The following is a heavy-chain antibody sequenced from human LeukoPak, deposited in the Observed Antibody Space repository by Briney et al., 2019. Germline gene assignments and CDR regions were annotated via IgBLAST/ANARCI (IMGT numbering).Heavy chain of an antibody. Sequence: SQTLSLTCTVSGGSISRGSYHWSWIRQPAGKGLEWIGRFYTSGTPNYNPSLKSRVTILVDASRNQFSLKLNSVTAADTAVYYCARGGIPDYWGQGILVTVSS. CDR1: GGSISRGSYH. CDR3: ARGGIPDY. J-gene: IGHJ4*02. D-gene: IGHD2-21*01. V-gene: IGHV4-61*02. CDR2: FYTSGTP.